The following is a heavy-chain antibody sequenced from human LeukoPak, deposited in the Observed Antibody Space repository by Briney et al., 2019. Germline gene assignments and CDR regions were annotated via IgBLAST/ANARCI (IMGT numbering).Heavy chain of an antibody. J-gene: IGHJ4*02. Sequence: GGSLRLSCATPGFTFSSYGMHWVRQAPGKGLEWVAVISYDGSNKYYADSVKGRFTISRDNSKNTLYLQMNSLRAEDTAVYYCALIAAAGYFDYWGQGTLVTVSS. CDR1: GFTFSSYG. V-gene: IGHV3-30*03. CDR3: ALIAAAGYFDY. CDR2: ISYDGSNK. D-gene: IGHD6-13*01.